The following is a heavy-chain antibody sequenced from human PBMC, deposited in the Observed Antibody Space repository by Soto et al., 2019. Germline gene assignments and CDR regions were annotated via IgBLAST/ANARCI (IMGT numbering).Heavy chain of an antibody. CDR3: TRDSFYDFWSGYYRYNWFDP. CDR2: IRSKAYGGTT. D-gene: IGHD3-3*01. CDR1: GFTFGDYA. Sequence: GGSLRLSCTASGFTFGDYAMSWFRQAPGKGLEWVGFIRSKAYGGTTEYAASVKGRFTISRDDSKSIAYLQMNSLKTEDTAVYYCTRDSFYDFWSGYYRYNWFDPWGQGTLVTV. J-gene: IGHJ5*02. V-gene: IGHV3-49*03.